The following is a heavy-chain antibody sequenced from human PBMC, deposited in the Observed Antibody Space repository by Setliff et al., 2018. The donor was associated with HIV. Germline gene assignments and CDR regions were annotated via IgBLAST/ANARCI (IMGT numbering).Heavy chain of an antibody. CDR3: ARLWGRTSGWRGNGY. D-gene: IGHD6-19*01. J-gene: IGHJ4*02. CDR1: GASITSGTYY. V-gene: IGHV4-39*01. CDR2: IYYTGST. Sequence: PSETLSLTCTVSGASITSGTYYWSWIRQPAGKGLEWIGNIYYTGSTYYNPSLQTRVTINVHTSYKQFSLRLNSVTVADTAVYYCARLWGRTSGWRGNGYWGQGILVTVSS.